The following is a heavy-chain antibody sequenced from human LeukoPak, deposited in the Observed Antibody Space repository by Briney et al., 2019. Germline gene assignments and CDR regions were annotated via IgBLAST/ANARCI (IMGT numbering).Heavy chain of an antibody. CDR1: GFTFRNYG. D-gene: IGHD2-8*02. V-gene: IGHV3-30*02. J-gene: IGHJ6*03. Sequence: GGSLRLSCAASGFTFRNYGMHWVRQATGKGLEWVSFIWSDGNNRFYADSVKGRFTISRDNSKNMLYLQMDTLRAEDTALYYCAEDPGASVSGFHMDVWGKGTTVIVSS. CDR2: IWSDGNNR. CDR3: AEDPGASVSGFHMDV.